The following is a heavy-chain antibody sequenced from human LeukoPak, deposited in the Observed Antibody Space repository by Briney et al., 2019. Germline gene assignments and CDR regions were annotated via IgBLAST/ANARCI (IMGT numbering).Heavy chain of an antibody. CDR2: IIPILGIA. J-gene: IGHJ6*02. V-gene: IGHV1-69*04. CDR1: GGTFSSYA. D-gene: IGHD6-6*01. CDR3: ARIKGYSSSSSYYYYGMDV. Sequence: SVKVSCKASGGTFSSYAISWVRQAPGQGLEWMGRIIPILGIANYAQKFQGRVTITADKSMSTAYMELSSLRSEDTAVYYCARIKGYSSSSSYYYYGMDVWGQGTTVTVSS.